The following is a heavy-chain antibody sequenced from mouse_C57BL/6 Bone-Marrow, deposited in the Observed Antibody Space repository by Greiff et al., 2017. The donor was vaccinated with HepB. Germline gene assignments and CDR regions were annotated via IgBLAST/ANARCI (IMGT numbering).Heavy chain of an antibody. Sequence: ESGPGLVKPSQSLSLTCSVTGYSITSGYYWNWIRQFPGNKLEWMGYISYDGSNNYNPSLKNRISITRDTSKNQFFLKLNSVTTEDTATYYCARVDSSGYDWYFDVWGTGTTVTVSS. CDR3: ARVDSSGYDWYFDV. D-gene: IGHD3-2*02. CDR2: ISYDGSN. V-gene: IGHV3-6*01. J-gene: IGHJ1*03. CDR1: GYSITSGYY.